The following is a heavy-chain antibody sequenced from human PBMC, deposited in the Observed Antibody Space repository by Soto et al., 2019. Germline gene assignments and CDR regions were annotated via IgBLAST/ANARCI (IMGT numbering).Heavy chain of an antibody. D-gene: IGHD2-15*01. Sequence: QVQLVESGGGVVQPGRSLRLSGAASGFTFSSYGMHWVRQATGKGLEWVAVISYDGSNKYYADSVKGRFTISRDNSKNTLYLQVNSLRTEDTAVYYCAKDFCPRVQSGGRCYSFDYWGQVTLVTFSS. CDR2: ISYDGSNK. CDR3: AKDFCPRVQSGGRCYSFDY. V-gene: IGHV3-30*18. J-gene: IGHJ4*02. CDR1: GFTFSSYG.